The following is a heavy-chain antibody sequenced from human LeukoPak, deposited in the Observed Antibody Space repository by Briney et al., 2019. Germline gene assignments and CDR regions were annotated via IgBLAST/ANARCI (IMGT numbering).Heavy chain of an antibody. D-gene: IGHD4-23*01. V-gene: IGHV1-46*01. J-gene: IGHJ4*02. Sequence: ASVKVSCKASGYTFTSYYMHWVRQAPGQGLEWMGIINPSGGSTSYAQKSQGRVTMTRDMSTSTVYMELSSLRSEDTAVYYCARVGGGNRDFDYWGQGTLVTVSS. CDR3: ARVGGGNRDFDY. CDR1: GYTFTSYY. CDR2: INPSGGST.